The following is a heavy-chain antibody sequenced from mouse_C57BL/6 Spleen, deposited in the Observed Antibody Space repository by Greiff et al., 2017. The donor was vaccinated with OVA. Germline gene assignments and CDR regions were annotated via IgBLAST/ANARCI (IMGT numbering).Heavy chain of an antibody. CDR1: GYTFTSYW. Sequence: QVQLQQSGAELVKPGASVKLSCKASGYTFTSYWMHWVKQRPGQGLEWIGMIHPNSGSTNYNEKFKSKATLTVDKSSSTAYMQLSSLTSEDSAVYYCARRGTTVVATEYFDYWGQGTTLTVSS. D-gene: IGHD1-1*01. CDR3: ARRGTTVVATEYFDY. CDR2: IHPNSGST. J-gene: IGHJ2*01. V-gene: IGHV1-64*01.